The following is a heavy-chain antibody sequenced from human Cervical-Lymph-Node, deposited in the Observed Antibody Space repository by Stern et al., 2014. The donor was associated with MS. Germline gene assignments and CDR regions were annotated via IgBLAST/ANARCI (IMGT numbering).Heavy chain of an antibody. CDR1: GFTFGSYA. V-gene: IGHV3-30-3*01. CDR3: ARDETRQVVSAMQF. Sequence: QDQLVQSGGGVVQPGRSLRLSCAGSGFTFGSYALHWVRQATGKGLECVAVISYDVSNKFYTESVNGRFSMSRDNSKNMLYLQMTSLRTEDTAVYYCARDETRQVVSAMQFWGQGTLVTVS. CDR2: ISYDVSNK. J-gene: IGHJ3*01. D-gene: IGHD2-21*01.